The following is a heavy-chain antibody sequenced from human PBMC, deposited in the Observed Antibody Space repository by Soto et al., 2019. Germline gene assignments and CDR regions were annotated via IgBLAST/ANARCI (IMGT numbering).Heavy chain of an antibody. Sequence: SGPTLVNPTQTLTLTCTFSGFSLSTSGVGVAWIRQPPGKALEWLALIDWDDDKYYSTSLKARLTISKDTSKNQVVLTMTNMDPVDTATYYCARSQIGYFDYWGQGTLVTVSS. CDR1: GFSLSTSGVG. CDR2: IDWDDDK. J-gene: IGHJ4*02. CDR3: ARSQIGYFDY. V-gene: IGHV2-70*01.